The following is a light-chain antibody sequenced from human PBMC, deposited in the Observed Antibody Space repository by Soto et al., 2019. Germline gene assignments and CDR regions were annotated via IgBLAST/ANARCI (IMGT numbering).Light chain of an antibody. J-gene: IGLJ2*01. CDR3: AAWDDSLNGLV. CDR1: SFNIGSNA. CDR2: SNN. Sequence: QSVLTQPPSASGTPGQRVSISCSGGSFNIGSNAVNWYQQLPGTAPKLLLYSNNQRPSGVPDRFSGSRSGTSASLAIIGLQSDDEADYYCAAWDDSLNGLVFGGGTKLTVL. V-gene: IGLV1-44*01.